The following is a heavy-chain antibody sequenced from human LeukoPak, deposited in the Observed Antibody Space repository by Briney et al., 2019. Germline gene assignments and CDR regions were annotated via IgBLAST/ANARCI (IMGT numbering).Heavy chain of an antibody. CDR2: IYYSGST. Sequence: PSETLSLTCTVSGGSISSSSYYWGWLRQPPGKGLEWIGSIYYSGSTYYNPSLKSRVTISVDTSKNQFSLKLSSVTAADTAVYYCVSHYNDYGDYGAFDIWGQGTMVTVSS. CDR3: VSHYNDYGDYGAFDI. J-gene: IGHJ3*02. CDR1: GGSISSSSYY. D-gene: IGHD4-17*01. V-gene: IGHV4-39*01.